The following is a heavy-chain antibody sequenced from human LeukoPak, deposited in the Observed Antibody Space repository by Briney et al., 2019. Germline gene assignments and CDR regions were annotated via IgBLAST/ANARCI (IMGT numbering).Heavy chain of an antibody. Sequence: ASVKVSCKASGYTFTGYYMHWVRQAPGQGLEWMGRINPNSGGTNYAQKFQGRVTMTRDTSISTAYMELSRLRSDDTAVYYCARLKKSGSYAYFDYWGLGTLVTVSS. D-gene: IGHD1-26*01. J-gene: IGHJ4*02. CDR1: GYTFTGYY. CDR3: ARLKKSGSYAYFDY. CDR2: INPNSGGT. V-gene: IGHV1-2*06.